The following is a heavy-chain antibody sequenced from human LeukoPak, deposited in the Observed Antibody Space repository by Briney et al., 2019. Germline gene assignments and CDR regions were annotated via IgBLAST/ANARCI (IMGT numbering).Heavy chain of an antibody. CDR2: ISSVTSAI. CDR1: GLSITDYY. J-gene: IGHJ5*02. Sequence: PGGSLRLSCAASGLSITDYYMSWIRQAPGGGLEWIAYISSVTSAIHYANSMKGRFTMSRDNAKNSVYLQMNSLRTEDTAIYYCARSRWPEDLWGRGTLVTVSS. V-gene: IGHV3-11*04. CDR3: ARSRWPEDL. D-gene: IGHD4-23*01.